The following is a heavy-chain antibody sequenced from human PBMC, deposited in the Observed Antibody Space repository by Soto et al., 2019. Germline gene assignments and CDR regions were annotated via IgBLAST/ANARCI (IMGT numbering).Heavy chain of an antibody. D-gene: IGHD3-10*01. CDR2: IYTSGST. CDR3: ARDLGITMVRGCWFDP. V-gene: IGHV4-4*07. J-gene: IGHJ5*02. Sequence: TSETLSLTCTVSGGSISSYYWSWIRQPAGNGLEWIGRIYTSGSTNYNPSLKSRVTMSVDTSKNQFSLKLSSVTAADTAVYYCARDLGITMVRGCWFDPWGQGTLVTVSS. CDR1: GGSISSYY.